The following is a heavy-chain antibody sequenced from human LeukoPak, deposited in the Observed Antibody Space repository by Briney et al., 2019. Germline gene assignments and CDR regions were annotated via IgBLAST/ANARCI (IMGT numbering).Heavy chain of an antibody. J-gene: IGHJ4*02. Sequence: SETLSLTCAVYGGSFSGYYWSWIRQPPGKGLEWIGEINHSGSTNYNPSLKSRVTISVDTSKNQFSLKLSSVTAADTAVYYCARHDGAYYDTFDYWGQGTLVTVSS. CDR3: ARHDGAYYDTFDY. D-gene: IGHD3-22*01. CDR1: GGSFSGYY. V-gene: IGHV4-34*01. CDR2: INHSGST.